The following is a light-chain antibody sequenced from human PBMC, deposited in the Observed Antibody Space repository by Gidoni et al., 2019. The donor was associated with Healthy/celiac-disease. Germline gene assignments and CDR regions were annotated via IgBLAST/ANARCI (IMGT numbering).Light chain of an antibody. J-gene: IGKJ4*01. CDR2: GAS. Sequence: EIVLTQSPGTLSLSPGERATLSCRASQSVSSSYLAWYQQKPGQAPRLLIYGASSRATGIPDRFSGSVSGTDFTLTISRLEPEDFAVYYCQQYVISLTFGGGTKVEIK. V-gene: IGKV3-20*01. CDR1: QSVSSSY. CDR3: QQYVISLT.